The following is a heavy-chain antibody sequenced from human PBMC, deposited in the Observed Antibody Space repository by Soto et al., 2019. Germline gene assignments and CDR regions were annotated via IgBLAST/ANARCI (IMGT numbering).Heavy chain of an antibody. V-gene: IGHV4-31*03. CDR1: GGSISSGGYY. CDR3: AREIRYSSSWYHNYYYGMDV. J-gene: IGHJ6*02. CDR2: IYYSGST. D-gene: IGHD6-13*01. Sequence: QVQLQESGPGLVKPSQTLSLTCTVSGGSISSGGYYWSWIRQHPGKGLEWIGYIYYSGSTYYNPSLKSRVTISVDTSKNQFSLKLSSVTAADTAVYYCAREIRYSSSWYHNYYYGMDVWGQGTTVTVSS.